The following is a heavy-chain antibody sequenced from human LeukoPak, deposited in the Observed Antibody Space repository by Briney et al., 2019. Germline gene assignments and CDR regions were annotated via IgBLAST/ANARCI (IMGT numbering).Heavy chain of an antibody. CDR2: IYHSGST. Sequence: SETLSLTCTVSGYSISSGYYWGWIRQPPGKGLEWIGSIYHSGSTYYNPSLKSRVTISVDTSKNQFSLKLSSVTAADTAVYYCAREVVVVPAAISSGYYYYYMDVWGKGTTVTVSS. D-gene: IGHD2-2*01. V-gene: IGHV4-38-2*02. CDR3: AREVVVVPAAISSGYYYYYMDV. J-gene: IGHJ6*03. CDR1: GYSISSGYY.